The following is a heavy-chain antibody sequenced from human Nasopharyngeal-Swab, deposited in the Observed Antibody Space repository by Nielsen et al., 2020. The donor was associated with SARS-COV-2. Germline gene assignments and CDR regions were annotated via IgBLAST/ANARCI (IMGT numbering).Heavy chain of an antibody. CDR2: INAGNGNT. D-gene: IGHD6-19*01. Sequence: ASVKVFCKASGYTFTSYAMHWVRQAPGQRLEWMGWINAGNGNTKYSQKFQGRVTITRDTSASTAYMELSSLRSEDTAVYYCARGTQWLVALDYWGQGTLVTVSS. CDR1: GYTFTSYA. J-gene: IGHJ4*02. V-gene: IGHV1-3*01. CDR3: ARGTQWLVALDY.